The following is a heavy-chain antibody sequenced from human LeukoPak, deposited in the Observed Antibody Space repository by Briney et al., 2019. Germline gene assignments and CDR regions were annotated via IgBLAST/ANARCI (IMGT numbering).Heavy chain of an antibody. D-gene: IGHD7-27*01. CDR1: GDSVSSNSAA. CDR2: TYYRSKWYN. CDR3: ARVGNWGSPYRRYYFDY. J-gene: IGHJ4*02. Sequence: SQTLSLTCAISGDSVSSNSAALNWIRQSPSRGLEWLVRTYYRSKWYNDYAVSVKSRTTINPDTSKNQFSLQLNSVTPEDTAVYYCARVGNWGSPYRRYYFDYWGQGTLVTVSS. V-gene: IGHV6-1*01.